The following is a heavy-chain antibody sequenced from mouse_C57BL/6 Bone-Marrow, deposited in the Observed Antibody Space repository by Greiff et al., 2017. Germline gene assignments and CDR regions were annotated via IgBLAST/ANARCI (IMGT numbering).Heavy chain of an antibody. CDR1: GYAFSSSW. CDR3: ARTRGYGSSYVRYFDY. V-gene: IGHV1-82*01. Sequence: QVQLKESGPELVKPGASVKISCKASGYAFSSSWMNWVKQRPGKGLEWIGRIYPGDGDTNYNGKFKGKATLTADKSSSTAYMQLSSLTSEDSAVYFCARTRGYGSSYVRYFDYWGQGTTLTVSS. CDR2: IYPGDGDT. D-gene: IGHD1-1*01. J-gene: IGHJ2*01.